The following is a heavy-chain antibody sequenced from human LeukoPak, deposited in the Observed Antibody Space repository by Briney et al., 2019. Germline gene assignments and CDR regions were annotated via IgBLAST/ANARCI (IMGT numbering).Heavy chain of an antibody. CDR2: IYYSGST. D-gene: IGHD1-1*01. J-gene: IGHJ4*02. CDR3: ARGNVLFDY. CDR1: GGSISSYY. V-gene: IGHV4-59*01. Sequence: SETLSLTCTVSGGSISSYYWSWIRQLPGKGLEWIGYIYYSGSTNYNPSLKSRVTTSVDTSKNQFSLKLSSVTAADTAVYYCARGNVLFDYWGQGTLVTVSS.